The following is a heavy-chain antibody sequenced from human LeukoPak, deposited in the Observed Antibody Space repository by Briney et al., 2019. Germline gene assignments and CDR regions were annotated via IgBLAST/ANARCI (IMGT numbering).Heavy chain of an antibody. CDR2: ITSSGNYI. D-gene: IGHD3-10*01. CDR3: ARGFDAFDI. CDR1: GFTFSSYS. V-gene: IGHV3-21*01. Sequence: PGGSLRLSCAGSGFTFSSYSMNWARQAPGKGLEWVSSITSSGNYISYADSVKGRFTISRDNAKNSLYLQMNSLRAEDTAVYYCARGFDAFDISGQGTMVTVSS. J-gene: IGHJ3*02.